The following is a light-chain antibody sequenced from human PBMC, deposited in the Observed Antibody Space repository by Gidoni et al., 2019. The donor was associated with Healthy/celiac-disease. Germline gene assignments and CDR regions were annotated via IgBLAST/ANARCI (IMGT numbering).Light chain of an antibody. V-gene: IGKV1-5*01. CDR2: DAS. CDR1: QSISSR. Sequence: DIQMTQSPSTLSASVGDRVTITCRASQSISSRLAWYQQKPGKAPKLLIYDASSLESGVPSRCSGSGSGTEFTLTISSLQPDDFATYYCQQYNSYRTFGQGTKVEIK. J-gene: IGKJ1*01. CDR3: QQYNSYRT.